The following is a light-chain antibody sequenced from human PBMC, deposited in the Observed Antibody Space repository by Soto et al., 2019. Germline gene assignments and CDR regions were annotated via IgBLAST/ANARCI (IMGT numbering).Light chain of an antibody. Sequence: QSVMTQPPSASGSPGQSVTVSCTGTSSAVGGYNYVSWYQQHPGKAPKLIIYEVSKRPSGVPDRFSGSKSANTASLTVSGLQAEDEADYYCSSYAGSNNLLFGGGTKLTVL. J-gene: IGLJ2*01. CDR3: SSYAGSNNLL. V-gene: IGLV2-8*01. CDR2: EVS. CDR1: SSAVGGYNY.